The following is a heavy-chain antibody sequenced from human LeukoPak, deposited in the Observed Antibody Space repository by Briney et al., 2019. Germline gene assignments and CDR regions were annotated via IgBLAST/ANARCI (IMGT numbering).Heavy chain of an antibody. CDR1: GGSISSYY. V-gene: IGHV4-59*01. J-gene: IGHJ4*02. D-gene: IGHD2-2*01. CDR3: ARDSMATFF. CDR2: IYYSGST. Sequence: PSETLSLTCTVSGGSISSYYWSWIRQPPGKGLEWIGYIYYSGSTNHNPSLKSRVTISVDTSKNQFSLKLSSVTAADTAVYYCARDSMATFFWGQGTLVTVSS.